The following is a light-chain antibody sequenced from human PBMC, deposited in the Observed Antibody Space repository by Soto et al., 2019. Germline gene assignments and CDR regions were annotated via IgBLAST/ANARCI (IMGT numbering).Light chain of an antibody. CDR3: QQYGSSPPYT. V-gene: IGKV3-20*01. Sequence: EVVLTQSPGTLSLSPGERATLSCRASQSVSNNYFAWYQQKPGQAPRLLIFGSSDRATGTPDRFSGSGSGTEFTLTISRLEAEDFAVYYCQQYGSSPPYTFGQGTKLEIK. J-gene: IGKJ2*01. CDR2: GSS. CDR1: QSVSNNY.